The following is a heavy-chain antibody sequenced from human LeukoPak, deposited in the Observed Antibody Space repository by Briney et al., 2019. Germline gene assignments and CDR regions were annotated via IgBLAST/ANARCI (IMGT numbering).Heavy chain of an antibody. CDR3: TSYHSGWYNDAFDI. V-gene: IGHV3-15*01. J-gene: IGHJ3*02. CDR1: GFTFTNAW. Sequence: PGGSLRLSCAASGFTFTNAWMSWVRQAPGKGLEWVGRIKSKTAGGTTDYAAPVKGRFSISRDDSKTTMYLQMNSLKTEDTAVYYCTSYHSGWYNDAFDIWGQGTMVTVSS. CDR2: IKSKTAGGTT. D-gene: IGHD6-19*01.